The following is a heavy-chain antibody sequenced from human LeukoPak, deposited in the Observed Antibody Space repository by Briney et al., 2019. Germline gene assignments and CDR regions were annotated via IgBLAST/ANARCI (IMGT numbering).Heavy chain of an antibody. CDR3: ARGKPGSSTLFDY. Sequence: GASVKVSCKASGGTFSSYAISWVRQAPGQGLEWMGGIIPIFGTANYAQKFQGRVTMTRDTSISTAYMELSRLRSDDTAVYYCARGKPGSSTLFDYWGQGTLVTVSS. V-gene: IGHV1-69*05. CDR1: GGTFSSYA. J-gene: IGHJ4*02. CDR2: IIPIFGTA. D-gene: IGHD2-2*01.